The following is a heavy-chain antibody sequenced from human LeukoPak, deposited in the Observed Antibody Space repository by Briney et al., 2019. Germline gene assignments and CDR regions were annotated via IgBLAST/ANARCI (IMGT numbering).Heavy chain of an antibody. J-gene: IGHJ4*02. CDR3: ARDADIYDSSGPGFDY. Sequence: ASVKVSCKASGYTFTSYGISWVRQAPGQGLEWMGWISAYNGNTNYAQKLQGRVTMTTDTSTSTAYMELRSLRSDDTAVYYCARDADIYDSSGPGFDYWGRGTLVTVSS. CDR1: GYTFTSYG. V-gene: IGHV1-18*01. D-gene: IGHD3-22*01. CDR2: ISAYNGNT.